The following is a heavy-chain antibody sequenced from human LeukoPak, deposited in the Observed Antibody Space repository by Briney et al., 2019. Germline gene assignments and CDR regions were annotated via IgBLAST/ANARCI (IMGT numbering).Heavy chain of an antibody. Sequence: SETLSLTCTVSGGSISSYYWSWIRRPAGKGLEWIGRIYTSGSTNYNPSLKSRVTMSVDTSKNQFSLKLSSVTAADTAVYYCARGDRPFYVSPDYWYFDLWGRGTLVTVSS. CDR3: ARGDRPFYVSPDYWYFDL. CDR1: GGSISSYY. CDR2: IYTSGST. J-gene: IGHJ2*01. V-gene: IGHV4-4*07. D-gene: IGHD3-16*01.